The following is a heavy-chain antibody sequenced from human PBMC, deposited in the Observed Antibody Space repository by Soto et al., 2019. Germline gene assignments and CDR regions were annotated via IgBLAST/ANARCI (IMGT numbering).Heavy chain of an antibody. J-gene: IGHJ6*02. V-gene: IGHV5-10-1*01. Sequence: PGESLKISCKGSGYSFTSYWISWVRQMPGKGLEWMGRIDPSDSYTNYSPSFQGHVTISADKSISTAYLQWSSLKASDTAMYYCGVRDILKPTYYYYSGMDVWGQGTTVTVSS. D-gene: IGHD3-9*01. CDR1: GYSFTSYW. CDR2: IDPSDSYT. CDR3: GVRDILKPTYYYYSGMDV.